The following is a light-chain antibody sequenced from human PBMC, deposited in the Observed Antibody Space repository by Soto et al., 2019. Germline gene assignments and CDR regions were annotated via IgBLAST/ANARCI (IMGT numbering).Light chain of an antibody. V-gene: IGKV3-15*01. J-gene: IGKJ4*01. CDR2: GAS. CDR3: QQYNNWPRAT. CDR1: QSVGSY. Sequence: EILMTQSPATLSVSPGDRATLSCRASQSVGSYLAWFQHRAGQSPRLLIFGASSRATGIPARFSGSGSGTDFTLTISSLQSEDSAIYYCQQYNNWPRATFGGGTKVEIK.